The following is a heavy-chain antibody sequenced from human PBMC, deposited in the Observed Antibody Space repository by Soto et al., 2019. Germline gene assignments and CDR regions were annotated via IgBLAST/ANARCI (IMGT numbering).Heavy chain of an antibody. CDR3: ARYRSGLFMTYGMDV. V-gene: IGHV1-69*13. D-gene: IGHD5-12*01. CDR2: IIPIYGTT. J-gene: IGHJ6*02. Sequence: SVKVSCKATGGTFTTYTLNWVRQAPGQGLEWMGGIIPIYGTTNYAQRLQGRVTLTADEATSTAYMELSSLKSEDTAIYYCARYRSGLFMTYGMDVWGQGTTVTVSS. CDR1: GGTFTTYT.